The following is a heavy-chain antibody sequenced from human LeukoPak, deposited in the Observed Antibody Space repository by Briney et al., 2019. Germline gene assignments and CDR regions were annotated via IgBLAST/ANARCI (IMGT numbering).Heavy chain of an antibody. CDR3: ARVRDSDYSFDY. Sequence: SVKVSCKASGGAFSSYAISWVRQAPGQGLEWMGGIIPIFGTANYAQKFQGRVTITADESTSTAYMELSSLRSEDTAVYYCARVRDSDYSFDYWGQGTLVTVSS. D-gene: IGHD3-10*01. J-gene: IGHJ4*02. CDR1: GGAFSSYA. CDR2: IIPIFGTA. V-gene: IGHV1-69*13.